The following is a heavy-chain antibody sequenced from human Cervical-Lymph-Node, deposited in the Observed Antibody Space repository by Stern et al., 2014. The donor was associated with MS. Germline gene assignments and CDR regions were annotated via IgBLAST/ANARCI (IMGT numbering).Heavy chain of an antibody. CDR1: GYTFTSYY. Sequence: QVQLVQSGAEVKKPGASLTVSCKASGYTFTSYYMHWVRQAPGQGLEWMGIINPSGGSTSYAQKFQGRVTMTRDTSTSTVYMELSSLRSEDTAVYYCARTYYDSSGYQGENYFDYWGQGTLVTVSS. CDR2: INPSGGST. V-gene: IGHV1-46*01. J-gene: IGHJ4*02. D-gene: IGHD3-22*01. CDR3: ARTYYDSSGYQGENYFDY.